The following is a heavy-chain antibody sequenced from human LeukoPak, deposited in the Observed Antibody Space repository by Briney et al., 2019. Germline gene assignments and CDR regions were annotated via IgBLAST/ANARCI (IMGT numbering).Heavy chain of an antibody. CDR1: GGSISSYY. D-gene: IGHD2-15*01. Sequence: SETLSLTCTVSGGSISSYYWSWIRQPPGKGREWIGYIYYSGSTNYNPSLKSRVTISVDTSKNQFSLKLSSVTAADTAVYYCASISSGGTRFAFDIWGQGTMVTVSS. J-gene: IGHJ3*02. CDR2: IYYSGST. CDR3: ASISSGGTRFAFDI. V-gene: IGHV4-59*01.